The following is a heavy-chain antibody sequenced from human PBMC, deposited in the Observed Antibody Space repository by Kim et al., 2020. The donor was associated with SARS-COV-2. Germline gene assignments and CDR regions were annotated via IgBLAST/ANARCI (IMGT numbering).Heavy chain of an antibody. CDR3: ARFRAALHAFDI. D-gene: IGHD6-25*01. Sequence: SYADSVKGRFTISRDNAKNTLYLQMNSLRAEDTAVYYCARFRAALHAFDIWGQGTMVTVSS. V-gene: IGHV3-74*01. J-gene: IGHJ3*02.